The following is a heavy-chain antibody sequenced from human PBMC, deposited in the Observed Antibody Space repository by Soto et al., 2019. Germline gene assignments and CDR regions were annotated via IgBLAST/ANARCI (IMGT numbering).Heavy chain of an antibody. CDR3: AREYGGYADY. D-gene: IGHD5-12*01. J-gene: IGHJ4*02. CDR1: GCSISSYY. Sequence: ASETLSLTCTVSGCSISSYYWSWIRQPPGKGLEWIGYIYYSGSTNYNPSLKSRVTISVDTSKNQFSLKLSSVTAADTAVYYCAREYGGYADYWGQGALVTVSS. CDR2: IYYSGST. V-gene: IGHV4-59*01.